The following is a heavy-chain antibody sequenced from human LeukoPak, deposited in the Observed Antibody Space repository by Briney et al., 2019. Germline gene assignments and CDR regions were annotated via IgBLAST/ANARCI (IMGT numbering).Heavy chain of an antibody. D-gene: IGHD3-22*01. V-gene: IGHV3-64*04. CDR1: GFTFSSYA. J-gene: IGHJ4*02. CDR2: ISSNGGST. CDR3: ARASPSYDSSGYFDY. Sequence: PGGSLRLSCSASGFTFSSYAMHWVRQAPGKGLEYVSAISSNGGSTYYADSVKGRFTISRDNSKNTLYLQMNSLRAEDTAVYYCARASPSYDSSGYFDYWGQGTLVTVSS.